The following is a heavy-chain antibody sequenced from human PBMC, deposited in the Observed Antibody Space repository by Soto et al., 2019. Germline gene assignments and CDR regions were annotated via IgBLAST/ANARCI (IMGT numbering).Heavy chain of an antibody. V-gene: IGHV4-59*01. J-gene: IGHJ5*02. D-gene: IGHD4-17*01. CDR3: ARQPTTSYVWFDP. CDR2: IYYSGST. Sequence: SETLSLTCTVSGGSISSYYWSWIRQPPGKGLEWIGYIYYSGSTNYNPSLKSRVTISVDTSKNQFSLKLSSVTAADTAVYYCARQPTTSYVWFDPWGQGTLVTVSS. CDR1: GGSISSYY.